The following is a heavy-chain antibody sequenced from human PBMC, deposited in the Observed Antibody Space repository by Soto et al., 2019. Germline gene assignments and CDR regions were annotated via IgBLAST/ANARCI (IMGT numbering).Heavy chain of an antibody. J-gene: IGHJ4*02. CDR3: ARHYGDYVWGYYFDY. V-gene: IGHV3-20*04. Sequence: EVQLVESGGGVVRPGGSLRLSCAASGFTFDDYGMSWVRQAPGKGLEWVSGINWNGGSTGYADSVKGRFTISRDNDKNSLYLQMNSLRAEDTALYYCARHYGDYVWGYYFDYWGQGTLVTVSS. D-gene: IGHD4-17*01. CDR1: GFTFDDYG. CDR2: INWNGGST.